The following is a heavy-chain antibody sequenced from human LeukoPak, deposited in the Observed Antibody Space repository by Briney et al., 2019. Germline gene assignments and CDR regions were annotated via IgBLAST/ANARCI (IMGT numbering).Heavy chain of an antibody. D-gene: IGHD4-17*01. CDR1: GYTFTSYS. Sequence: ASVKVSCKASGYTFTSYSMHWVRQAPGQRLEWMGWINTGNGNTRYSQKFQGRVTITSDTSASTAYMDLSSLGSEDTAVYCCARYYGDAPGLFDYWGQGTLVTVSS. CDR3: ARYYGDAPGLFDY. V-gene: IGHV1-3*04. J-gene: IGHJ4*02. CDR2: INTGNGNT.